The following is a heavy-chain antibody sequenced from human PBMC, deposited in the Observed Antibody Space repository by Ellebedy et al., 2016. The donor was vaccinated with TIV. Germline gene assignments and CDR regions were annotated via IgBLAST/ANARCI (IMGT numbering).Heavy chain of an antibody. J-gene: IGHJ4*02. D-gene: IGHD2-15*01. CDR1: GFPLSNAY. V-gene: IGHV4-59*01. CDR2: IHYSGST. Sequence: SGPTLVKPTETLTLTCTVSGFPLSNAYMGVSWIRQHPGEGLEWIGYIHYSGSTIYNPSLLSRVSMSLDTSKNQVPLRLTSVTAADTAVHFCARVSCRAATCYSCVGSYFDYWGQGALVTVSS. CDR3: ARVSCRAATCYSCVGSYFDY.